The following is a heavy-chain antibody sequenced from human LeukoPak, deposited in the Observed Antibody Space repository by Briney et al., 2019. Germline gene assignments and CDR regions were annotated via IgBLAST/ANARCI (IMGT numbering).Heavy chain of an antibody. CDR3: TKNDYYDSSGYAVDF. CDR2: IRSKAYGGTT. D-gene: IGHD3-22*01. V-gene: IGHV3-49*03. J-gene: IGHJ4*02. CDR1: GFTFGDYA. Sequence: GGSLRLSCTASGFTFGDYAMSWFRQAPGKGLEWVGFIRSKAYGGTTEYAAYVKGRFTISRDDSKSIAYLQMNSLKTEDTAVYYCTKNDYYDSSGYAVDFWGQGTLVTVSS.